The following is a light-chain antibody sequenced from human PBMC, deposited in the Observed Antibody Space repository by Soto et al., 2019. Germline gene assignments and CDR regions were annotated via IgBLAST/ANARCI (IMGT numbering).Light chain of an antibody. CDR1: QSINSW. J-gene: IGKJ1*01. V-gene: IGKV1-5*03. CDR3: QQYNSYPWT. CDR2: KAS. Sequence: DIQMTQSTSTLSASVGDRVTITCRASQSINSWLDWYQQKPGKAPKLLIYKASSLESGVPSRFSGSGSGTEFTLTISSLQPDDFATYYCQQYNSYPWTFGQGTKVEIK.